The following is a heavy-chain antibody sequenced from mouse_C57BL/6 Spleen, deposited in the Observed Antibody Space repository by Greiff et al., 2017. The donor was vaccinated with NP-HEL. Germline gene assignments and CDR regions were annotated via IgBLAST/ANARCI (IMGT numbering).Heavy chain of an antibody. CDR2: ISSGGSYT. J-gene: IGHJ2*01. V-gene: IGHV5-6*01. Sequence: EVQGVESGGDLVKPGGSLKLSCAASGFTFSSYGMSWVRQTPDKRLEWVATISSGGSYTYYPDHVTGRFTISRDNAKNTLYMQMSSLKSEDTAMYYCARGGGKGDFDYWGQGTTLTVSS. CDR3: ARGGGKGDFDY. CDR1: GFTFSSYG. D-gene: IGHD2-1*01.